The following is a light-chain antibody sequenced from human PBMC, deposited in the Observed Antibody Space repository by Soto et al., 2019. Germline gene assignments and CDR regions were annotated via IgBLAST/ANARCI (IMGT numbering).Light chain of an antibody. CDR3: QHYDESIFEYT. V-gene: IGKV3-15*01. CDR2: GAS. J-gene: IGKJ2*01. Sequence: EVVMTQSPATLSVSPGERATLSCRANQTISSNLAWYQQKPGQAPRLLIYGASTRATGIPARFSGSGSGTEFTLTISSLQSEYFTVYYCQHYDESIFEYTFGLGTKVDIK. CDR1: QTISSN.